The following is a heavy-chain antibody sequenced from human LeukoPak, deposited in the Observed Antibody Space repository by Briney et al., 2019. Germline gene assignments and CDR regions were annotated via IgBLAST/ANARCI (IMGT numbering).Heavy chain of an antibody. CDR2: IYYSGNT. Sequence: SETLSPTCTVSGVSISSSNSYWGWIRQPPGKGLEWIGSIYYSGNTYYNASLKSQVSISIDTSKNQFSLRLTSATAADTAVYYCARQTGSGLFILPGGQGTLVTVSS. V-gene: IGHV4-39*01. J-gene: IGHJ4*02. D-gene: IGHD3/OR15-3a*01. CDR1: GVSISSSNSY. CDR3: ARQTGSGLFILP.